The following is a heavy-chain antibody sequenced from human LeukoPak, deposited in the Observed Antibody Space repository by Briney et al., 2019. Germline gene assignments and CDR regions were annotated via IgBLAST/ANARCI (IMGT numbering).Heavy chain of an antibody. CDR2: ISSSSSTI. D-gene: IGHD4-17*01. Sequence: GGSLRLSCAASGFTFSSYSMNWVRQAPGKGLEWVSYISSSSSTIYYADSVKGLFTISRDNAKNSLYLQMNSLRAEDTAVYYCARAADGDPFDYWGQGTLVTVSS. V-gene: IGHV3-48*04. J-gene: IGHJ4*02. CDR3: ARAADGDPFDY. CDR1: GFTFSSYS.